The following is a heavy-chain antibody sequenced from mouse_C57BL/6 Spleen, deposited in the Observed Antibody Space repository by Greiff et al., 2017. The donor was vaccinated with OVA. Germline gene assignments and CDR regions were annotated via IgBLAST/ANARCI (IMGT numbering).Heavy chain of an antibody. CDR1: GYAFTDYV. CDR2: INPGSGGT. CDR3: ARGYEVDYFDY. D-gene: IGHD1-1*01. J-gene: IGHJ2*01. V-gene: IGHV1-54*01. Sequence: QVQLKESGAELVRPGTSVTLSCKASGYAFTDYVIDWVKQRPVHGLEWIGVINPGSGGTDYNEKFKGKATLTADKSSSTAYMQLRSLTSEDSAVYFCARGYEVDYFDYWGQGTTLTVSS.